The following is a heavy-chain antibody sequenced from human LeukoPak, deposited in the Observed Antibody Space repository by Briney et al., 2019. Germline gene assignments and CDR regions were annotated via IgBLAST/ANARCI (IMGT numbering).Heavy chain of an antibody. D-gene: IGHD6-13*01. CDR3: AGSIAAAGTPIDY. CDR1: GGTFSSYA. Sequence: SVKLSCKASGGTFSSYAISWVRQAPGQGLEWMGGIIPIFGTANYAQKFQGRVTITADKSTSTAYMELSSLRSEDTAVYYCAGSIAAAGTPIDYWGQGTLVTVSS. J-gene: IGHJ4*02. V-gene: IGHV1-69*06. CDR2: IIPIFGTA.